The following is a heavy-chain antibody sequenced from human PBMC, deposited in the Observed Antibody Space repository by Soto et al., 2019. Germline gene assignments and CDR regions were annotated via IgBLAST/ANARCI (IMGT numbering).Heavy chain of an antibody. J-gene: IGHJ6*02. CDR3: ARDAPYSSSSPPQYYYYGMDV. CDR2: ISAYNGNT. V-gene: IGHV1-18*01. Sequence: QVQLAQSGAEVKKPGASVKVSCKASGYTFTSYGISWVRQAPGQGLEWMGWISAYNGNTNHAQKLQGRVTMTTDTSTSTAYMELRSLRSDDTAVYYCARDAPYSSSSPPQYYYYGMDVWGQGTTVTVSS. CDR1: GYTFTSYG. D-gene: IGHD6-6*01.